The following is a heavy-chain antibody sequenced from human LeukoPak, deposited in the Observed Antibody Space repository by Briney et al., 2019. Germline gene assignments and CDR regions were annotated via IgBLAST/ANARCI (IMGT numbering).Heavy chain of an antibody. J-gene: IGHJ4*02. CDR3: ARVRDSSSWYGGAPYYFDY. D-gene: IGHD6-13*01. V-gene: IGHV3-7*02. Sequence: GGSRRLSWAASGFTFSSYWMSWVRQAPGKGLEWLANIKQDGSEKYYVDSVKGRFTISRDNAKNSLYLQMNSLRAEDTAVYYCARVRDSSSWYGGAPYYFDYWGQGTLVTVSS. CDR2: IKQDGSEK. CDR1: GFTFSSYW.